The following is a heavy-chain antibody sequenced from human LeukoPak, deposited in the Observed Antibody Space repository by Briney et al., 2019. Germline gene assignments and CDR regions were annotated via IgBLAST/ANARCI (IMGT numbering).Heavy chain of an antibody. D-gene: IGHD5-18*01. CDR1: GFIFGTYW. CDR3: ARNFGYQQFDY. CDR2: IKQDGSVK. V-gene: IGHV3-7*01. J-gene: IGHJ4*02. Sequence: GGSLRLSCVASGFIFGTYWMDWVRQAPGKGLEWVANIKQDGSVKNYADSVQGRFTISRDNTKNSLYLEMSSLRGEDTAVYYCARNFGYQQFDYWGQGALVTVSS.